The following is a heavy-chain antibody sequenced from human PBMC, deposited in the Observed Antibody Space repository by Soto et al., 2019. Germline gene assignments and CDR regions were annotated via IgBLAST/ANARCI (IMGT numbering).Heavy chain of an antibody. V-gene: IGHV3-48*04. J-gene: IGHJ6*02. D-gene: IGHD4-17*01. Sequence: PGGSLRLSCVASGFTFSSDWMHWVRQAPGKGLEWVSYISSSGSTIYYADSVKGRFTISRDNAKNSLYLQMNSLRAEDTAVYYCARDPTTVTPRWDYYYYGMDVWGQGTTVTVSS. CDR1: GFTFSSDW. CDR3: ARDPTTVTPRWDYYYYGMDV. CDR2: ISSSGSTI.